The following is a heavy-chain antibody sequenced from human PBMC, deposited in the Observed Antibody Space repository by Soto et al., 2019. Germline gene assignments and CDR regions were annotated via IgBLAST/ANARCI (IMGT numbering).Heavy chain of an antibody. D-gene: IGHD3-22*01. V-gene: IGHV4-30-2*01. J-gene: IGHJ5*02. CDR1: GGSINSGDDS. Sequence: SETLSLTCTVSGGSINSGDDSWTWIRQPPGKGLEWIGYIYHTGTTYYNMSLKSRVTISVDRSKNQFSLKLSSVTAADTAVYYCARGINYYDSSGDSWFDPWGQGTLVTVSS. CDR2: IYHTGTT. CDR3: ARGINYYDSSGDSWFDP.